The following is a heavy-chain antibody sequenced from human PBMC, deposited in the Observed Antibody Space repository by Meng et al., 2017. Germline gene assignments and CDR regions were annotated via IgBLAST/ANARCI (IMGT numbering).Heavy chain of an antibody. CDR3: AKTGLNYGSGSPWDDY. CDR2: ISGSGGST. Sequence: GESLKISCAASGFTFSSYAMSWVRLAPGKGLEWVSAISGSGGSTYYADSVKGRFTISRDNSKNTLYLQMNSLRAEDTAVYYCAKTGLNYGSGSPWDDYWGQGTLVTVSS. D-gene: IGHD3-10*01. CDR1: GFTFSSYA. J-gene: IGHJ4*02. V-gene: IGHV3-23*01.